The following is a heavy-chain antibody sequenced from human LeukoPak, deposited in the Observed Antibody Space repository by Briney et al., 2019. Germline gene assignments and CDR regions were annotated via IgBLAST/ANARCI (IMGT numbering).Heavy chain of an antibody. CDR3: ARDGTVTAGPFDP. CDR2: ISSSSSMI. D-gene: IGHD4-11*01. Sequence: GGSLRLSCAASGFTFSSYSMNWVRQAPGKGLEWVSYISSSSSMIYYADSVKGRFTISRDNAKNSLYLQMKSLRDEDTAIYYCARDGTVTAGPFDPWGQGTLVTVSS. V-gene: IGHV3-48*02. CDR1: GFTFSSYS. J-gene: IGHJ5*02.